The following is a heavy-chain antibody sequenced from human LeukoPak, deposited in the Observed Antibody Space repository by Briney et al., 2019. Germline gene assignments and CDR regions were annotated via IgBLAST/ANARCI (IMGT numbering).Heavy chain of an antibody. Sequence: GGSLRLSCAASGITLSNFAMSWVRQAPGKGLEWVSAISRSGDSTYYADSVKGRFTISRDNSKNTLYLQMNSLRAEDTAVYYCATDESSGWYFYSVDYWGQGTLVTVSS. CDR1: GITLSNFA. CDR2: ISRSGDST. D-gene: IGHD6-19*01. V-gene: IGHV3-23*01. J-gene: IGHJ4*02. CDR3: ATDESSGWYFYSVDY.